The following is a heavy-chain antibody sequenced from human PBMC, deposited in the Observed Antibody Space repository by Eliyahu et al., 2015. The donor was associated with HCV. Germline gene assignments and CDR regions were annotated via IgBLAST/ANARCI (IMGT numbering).Heavy chain of an antibody. J-gene: IGHJ2*01. CDR1: GFIFSIYD. Sequence: EVQLLESGGALVQPGGSLRLSCAAXGFIFSIYDXSWVRLAPGKGLPWVSAISGNGGTTYADSVKGRFTASRDNTRNTLFLQMNSLRAEDTALYYCAKVLSSWYFDLWGRGTLVTVSS. D-gene: IGHD2/OR15-2a*01. V-gene: IGHV3-23*01. CDR3: AKVLSSWYFDL. CDR2: ISGNGGTT.